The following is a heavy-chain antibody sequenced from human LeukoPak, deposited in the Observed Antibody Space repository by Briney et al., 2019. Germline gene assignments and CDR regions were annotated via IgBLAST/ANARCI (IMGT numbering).Heavy chain of an antibody. V-gene: IGHV1-69*05. D-gene: IGHD3-22*01. CDR2: IIPIFGTA. J-gene: IGHJ4*02. CDR3: ARERGITMIVYDY. Sequence: ASVKVSCKASGRTFSSYAISWVRQAPGQGLEWMGRIIPIFGTANYAQKFQGRVTITTDESTSTAYMELSSLRSEDTAVYYCARERGITMIVYDYWGQGTLVTVSS. CDR1: GRTFSSYA.